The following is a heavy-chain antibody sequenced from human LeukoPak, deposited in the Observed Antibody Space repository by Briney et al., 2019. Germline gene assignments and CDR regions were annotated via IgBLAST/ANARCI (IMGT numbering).Heavy chain of an antibody. J-gene: IGHJ6*04. D-gene: IGHD4-17*01. CDR1: GDSLTSGSRY. V-gene: IGHV4-61*09. Sequence: PSETLSLTCTVSGDSLTSGSRYWSWIRQPAGKELEWIRHFYSSTRTTYNPSLESRVTISGDTAKNQFSLKLDSVTAADTAVYFCARCMSELDYGDYAYYYHMDVWGKGTTVTVSS. CDR2: FYSSTRT. CDR3: ARCMSELDYGDYAYYYHMDV.